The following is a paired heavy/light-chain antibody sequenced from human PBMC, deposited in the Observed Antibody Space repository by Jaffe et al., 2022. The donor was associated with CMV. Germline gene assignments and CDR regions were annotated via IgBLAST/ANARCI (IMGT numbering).Heavy chain of an antibody. CDR2: IRSNSYGGTT. V-gene: IGHV3-49*04. J-gene: IGHJ4*02. D-gene: IGHD4-17*01. CDR1: GFNFGDYA. CDR3: VRDGYGDIDY. Sequence: EVQLVESGGGLVQPGRSLRLSCKASGFNFGDYAMSWVRQAPGKGLEWVGFIRSNSYGGTTVYAASVRGRFTISRDNSKSITYLQMNNLQTDDTAVYYCVRDGYGDIDYWGQGTLVTVSS.
Light chain of an antibody. CDR3: QQGYSAPRT. J-gene: IGKJ1*01. Sequence: DIQMTQSPSSLSASVGDRVTISCRASQSVNWYLNWYQQKPGKAPKLLIYGASNLESGAPSRFSGSGSGTDFILTISSLQPEDSATYYCQQGYSAPRTFGQGTKVEIK. CDR2: GAS. V-gene: IGKV1-39*01. CDR1: QSVNWY.